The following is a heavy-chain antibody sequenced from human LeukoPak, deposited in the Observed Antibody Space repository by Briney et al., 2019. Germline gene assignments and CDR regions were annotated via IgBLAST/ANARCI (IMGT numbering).Heavy chain of an antibody. V-gene: IGHV1-18*04. CDR3: STCSQWLPNFDY. J-gene: IGHJ4*02. Sequence: ASVKVSCKASGYTFRNYGTSWVRQAPGQGLEWMGWISTHNGDTNYAQKFEGRVTMTTDTFTSTAYMELRRLRSDDTAVYYCSTCSQWLPNFDYWGQGTLVTVSS. D-gene: IGHD5-12*01. CDR2: ISTHNGDT. CDR1: GYTFRNYG.